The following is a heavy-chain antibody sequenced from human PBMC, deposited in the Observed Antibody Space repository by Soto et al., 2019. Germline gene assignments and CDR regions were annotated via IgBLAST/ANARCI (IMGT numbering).Heavy chain of an antibody. CDR1: GFTFSGNV. CDR2: ISGSGGST. V-gene: IGHV3-23*01. J-gene: IGHJ5*02. Sequence: EVHLLESGGGLVQPGGSLRLSCVASGFTFSGNVMSWVRQAPGQGLEWISIISGSGGSTYYADSVKGRFTISRDNSNNTLYLQMHSLTAADTAVYYCAKNGGGGACYSSVAGNWFDPWGQGTLVTVSS. CDR3: AKNGGGGACYSSVAGNWFDP. D-gene: IGHD2-21*02.